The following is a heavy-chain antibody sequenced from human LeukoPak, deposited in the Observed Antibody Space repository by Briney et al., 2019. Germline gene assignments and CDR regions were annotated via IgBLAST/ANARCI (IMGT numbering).Heavy chain of an antibody. V-gene: IGHV3-7*02. D-gene: IGHD5-24*01. J-gene: IGHJ4*02. CDR1: GFTFSSYW. CDR3: ATYKHHLRTLYFDY. CDR2: INQHRSDK. Sequence: GGSLRLSCAASGFTFSSYWMSWVRQAPGKGLEWGANINQHRSDKNYVHSVKGLFTISNDNPQYLLPLAMNGLRADDTAVYYCATYKHHLRTLYFDYWGQGTLVTVSS.